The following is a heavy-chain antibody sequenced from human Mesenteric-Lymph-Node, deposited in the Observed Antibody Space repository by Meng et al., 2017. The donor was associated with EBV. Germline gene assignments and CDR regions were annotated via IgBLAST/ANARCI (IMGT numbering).Heavy chain of an antibody. V-gene: IGHV4-4*02. CDR3: AKAGPTYQPLIPLTY. D-gene: IGHD2-2*01. CDR2: SNHGGST. Sequence: HLQGCGPGVLKRYGNMSLTCEVPGGSISSYSGWSWGCQPPGKGLEWIGESNHGGSTNYNPPLKSRVTISVDTSKTQFSLNLSSVTAADSAVYYCAKAGPTYQPLIPLTYWGQGTLVTVSS. CDR1: GGSISSYSG. J-gene: IGHJ4*02.